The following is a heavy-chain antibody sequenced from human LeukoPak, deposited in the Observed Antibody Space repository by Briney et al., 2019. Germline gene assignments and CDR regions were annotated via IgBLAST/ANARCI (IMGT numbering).Heavy chain of an antibody. CDR2: IRYDGSNK. Sequence: PGGSLRLSCAASGFTFRSYGMHWVCQAPGKGLEWVAYIRYDGSNKFYTVSVKGRFTISRDNSKNTLYLQMNSLRSEDTGVYYCANGGGAYDVIDYWGQGTLVTVSS. D-gene: IGHD3-16*01. CDR1: GFTFRSYG. V-gene: IGHV3-30*02. CDR3: ANGGGAYDVIDY. J-gene: IGHJ4*02.